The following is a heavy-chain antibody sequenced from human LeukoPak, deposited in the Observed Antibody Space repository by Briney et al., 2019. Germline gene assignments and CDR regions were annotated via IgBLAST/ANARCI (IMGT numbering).Heavy chain of an antibody. CDR1: VFTISSHW. D-gene: IGHD2-21*01. J-gene: IGHJ4*02. V-gene: IGHV3-7*04. CDR2: IKQDVSEK. CDR3: ARGLWLGY. Sequence: GGSLRLSCAPPVFTISSHWMNWVRQAPGKGLEWVANIKQDVSEKYYVDSVKGRFTISRDTAENSLYLQMNRLRAEDTAVYYCARGLWLGYWGQGTLVTVSS.